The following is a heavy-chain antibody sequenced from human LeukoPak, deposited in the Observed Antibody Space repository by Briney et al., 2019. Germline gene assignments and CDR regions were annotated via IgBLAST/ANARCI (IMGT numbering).Heavy chain of an antibody. CDR3: AHGGREMATMDLFDY. Sequence: SGPTLLKPTQTLTLTCTFSGFSLSTSGVGVGWIRQPPGKALEWLALIYWDDDKRYSPSLKSRLTITKDTSKNQVVLTMTNMDPVHTAAYYCAHGGREMATMDLFDYWGQGTLVTVSS. D-gene: IGHD5-24*01. CDR1: GFSLSTSGVG. V-gene: IGHV2-5*02. CDR2: IYWDDDK. J-gene: IGHJ4*02.